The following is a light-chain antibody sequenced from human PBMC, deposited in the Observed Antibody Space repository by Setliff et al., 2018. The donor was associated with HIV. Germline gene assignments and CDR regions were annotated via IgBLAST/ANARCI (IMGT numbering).Light chain of an antibody. Sequence: QSVLTQPPSASGSLGQSVTISCTGTSRDVGRYDYVSWYQQHPGKPPKLIIYKVSDRPSGVPARFSGSKSGNTASLTVSGLQPGDEAVYFCCSYAGSYAFVFGTGTKVTVL. J-gene: IGLJ1*01. CDR2: KVS. V-gene: IGLV2-8*01. CDR3: CSYAGSYAFV. CDR1: SRDVGRYDY.